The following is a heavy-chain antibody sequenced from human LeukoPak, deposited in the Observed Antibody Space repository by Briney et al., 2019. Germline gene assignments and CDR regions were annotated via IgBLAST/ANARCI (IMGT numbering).Heavy chain of an antibody. J-gene: IGHJ3*02. Sequence: GGSLRLSCAASGFTFSSYAMSWVRQAPGKGLEWVSAISGSGGSTYYADSVKGRFTISRDNSKNTLYLQMNSLGAEDTAVYYCARSSYDIVATKNDTFDIWGQGTMVTVSS. V-gene: IGHV3-23*01. CDR2: ISGSGGST. CDR1: GFTFSSYA. D-gene: IGHD5-12*01. CDR3: ARSSYDIVATKNDTFDI.